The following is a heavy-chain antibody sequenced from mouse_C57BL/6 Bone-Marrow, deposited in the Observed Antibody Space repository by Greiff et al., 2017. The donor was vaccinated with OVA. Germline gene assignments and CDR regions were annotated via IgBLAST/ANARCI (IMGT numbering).Heavy chain of an antibody. J-gene: IGHJ3*01. CDR1: GYTFTDYY. V-gene: IGHV1-26*01. D-gene: IGHD2-3*01. CDR2: INPNNGGT. Sequence: VQLQQSGPELVKPGASVKISCKASGYTFTDYYMNWVKQSHGKSLEWIGDINPNNGGTSYNQKFKGKATLTVDKSSSTAYMELLSLTSEDSAVYYCARWGYDGTWFAYWGQGTLVTVSA. CDR3: ARWGYDGTWFAY.